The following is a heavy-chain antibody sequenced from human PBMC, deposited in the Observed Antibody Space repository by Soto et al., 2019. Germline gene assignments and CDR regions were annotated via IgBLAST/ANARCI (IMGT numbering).Heavy chain of an antibody. CDR1: GVTFSSYA. CDR3: ANYIGSDDSRGWSYYYYYGMDV. D-gene: IGHD6-19*01. V-gene: IGHV1-69*13. Sequence: SVKVSCKASGVTFSSYAISWVRQAPGQGLEWMGGIIPIFGTANYAQKFQGRVTITADESTSTAYMELSSLRSEDTAVYYCANYIGSDDSRGWSYYYYYGMDVWGQGTTVTVSS. CDR2: IIPIFGTA. J-gene: IGHJ6*02.